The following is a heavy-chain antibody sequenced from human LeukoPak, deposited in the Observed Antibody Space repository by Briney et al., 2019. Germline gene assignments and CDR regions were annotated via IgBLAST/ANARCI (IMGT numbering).Heavy chain of an antibody. CDR3: ARAASCGGDCSSSYLQH. V-gene: IGHV3-74*01. CDR1: GFTFSSHW. J-gene: IGHJ1*01. CDR2: INTDGSST. Sequence: PGGSLRLSCAASGFTFSSHWMHWVRQAPGKGLGWVSRINTDGSSTSYADSVKGRFNISRDNAKNTLYLQMDSLRAEDMAVYYCARAASCGGDCSSSYLQHWGQGTLVTVSS. D-gene: IGHD2-21*02.